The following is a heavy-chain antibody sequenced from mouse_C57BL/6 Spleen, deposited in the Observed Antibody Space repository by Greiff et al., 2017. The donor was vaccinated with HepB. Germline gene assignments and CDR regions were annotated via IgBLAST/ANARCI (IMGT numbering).Heavy chain of an antibody. V-gene: IGHV1-55*01. CDR3: GRCHYSNYVYAMDY. J-gene: IGHJ4*01. CDR1: GYTFTSYW. D-gene: IGHD2-5*01. Sequence: QVQLQQPGAELVKPGASVKMSCKASGYTFTSYWITWVKQRPGQGLEWIGDIYPGSGSTNYNEKLKSKATLTVDTSSSTAYMQLSSLTSEDSAVYYCGRCHYSNYVYAMDYWGQGTSVTVSS. CDR2: IYPGSGST.